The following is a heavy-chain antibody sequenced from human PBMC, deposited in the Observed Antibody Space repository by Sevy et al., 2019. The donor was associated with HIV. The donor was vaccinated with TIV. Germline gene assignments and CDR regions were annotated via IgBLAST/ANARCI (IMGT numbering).Heavy chain of an antibody. CDR2: IIPIFGTA. J-gene: IGHJ6*02. CDR1: GGTFSSYA. CDR3: ASGGTNQVLYPVDV. Sequence: ASVKVSCKASGGTFSSYAISWVRQAPGQGLEWMGGIIPIFGTANYAQKFQGRVTITADESTSTAYMELSSLRSEDTAVYYCASGGTNQVLYPVDVWGQGTTVTVSS. D-gene: IGHD3-16*01. V-gene: IGHV1-69*13.